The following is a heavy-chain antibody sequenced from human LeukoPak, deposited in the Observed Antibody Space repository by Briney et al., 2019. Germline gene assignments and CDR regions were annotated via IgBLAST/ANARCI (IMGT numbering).Heavy chain of an antibody. J-gene: IGHJ5*02. CDR3: ARSMPFGEYWFDP. Sequence: SQTLSLTCAVPGGSISSGGYSWSWIRQPPGKGLEWIGYIYHSGSTNYNPSLKSRVTISVDRSNNQFSLKLTSVTAADTAVYYCARSMPFGEYWFDPWGQGTLVTVSS. CDR2: IYHSGST. V-gene: IGHV4-30-2*01. CDR1: GGSISSGGYS. D-gene: IGHD3-10*01.